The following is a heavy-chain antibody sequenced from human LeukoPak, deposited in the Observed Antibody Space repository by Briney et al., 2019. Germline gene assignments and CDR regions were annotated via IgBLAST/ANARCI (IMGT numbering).Heavy chain of an antibody. D-gene: IGHD5-12*01. J-gene: IGHJ4*02. CDR1: GYTFTSYD. Sequence: ASVKVSCKASGYTFTSYDINWVRQATGQGLEWMGWMNTNSGNTGYAQKFQGRVTMTRNTSISTAYMELSSLRSEDTAVYYCARGRQGGGYRFGDYWGQGTLVTVFS. V-gene: IGHV1-8*01. CDR2: MNTNSGNT. CDR3: ARGRQGGGYRFGDY.